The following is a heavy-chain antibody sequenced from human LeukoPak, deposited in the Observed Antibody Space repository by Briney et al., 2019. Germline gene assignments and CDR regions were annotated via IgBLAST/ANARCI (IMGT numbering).Heavy chain of an antibody. CDR3: AKSVRPGLGAYGMDV. J-gene: IGHJ6*01. CDR2: ISGSGGST. D-gene: IGHD1-26*01. Sequence: GGSLRLSCAASGFTFSSYAMSWVRQAPGKGLEWVSAISGSGGSTYYADSVKGRFTISRDNSKNTLYLQMNSLRAEDTAVYYCAKSVRPGLGAYGMDVWGQGTTVTVSS. V-gene: IGHV3-23*01. CDR1: GFTFSSYA.